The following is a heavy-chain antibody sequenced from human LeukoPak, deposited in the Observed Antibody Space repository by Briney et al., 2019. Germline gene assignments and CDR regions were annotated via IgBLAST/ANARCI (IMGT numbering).Heavy chain of an antibody. Sequence: SETLSLTCTVSGGSISSGGYYWSWIRQHPGKGLEWIGYIYYSGSTYYNPSLKSRVTISVDTSKNQFSLKLSSVTAADTAVYYCARSGALRYFDQLGGGYYFDYWGQGTLVTVSS. CDR3: ARSGALRYFDQLGGGYYFDY. CDR1: GGSISSGGYY. D-gene: IGHD3-9*01. CDR2: IYYSGST. J-gene: IGHJ4*02. V-gene: IGHV4-31*03.